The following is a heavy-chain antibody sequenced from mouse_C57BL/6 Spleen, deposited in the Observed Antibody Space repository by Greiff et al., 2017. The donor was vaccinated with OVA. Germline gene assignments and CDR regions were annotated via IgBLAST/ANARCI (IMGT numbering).Heavy chain of an antibody. Sequence: QVQLQQSGAELMKPGASVKLSCTATGYTFTGYWIEWVKQRPGHGLEWIGEILPGSGSTNYNEKFKGKATFPADTSSNTAYLQLSSLTTEDSAIYYCASHCGSSYDWYFDGWGTGTTVTVSS. V-gene: IGHV1-9*01. D-gene: IGHD1-1*01. CDR1: GYTFTGYW. CDR3: ASHCGSSYDWYFDG. J-gene: IGHJ1*03. CDR2: ILPGSGST.